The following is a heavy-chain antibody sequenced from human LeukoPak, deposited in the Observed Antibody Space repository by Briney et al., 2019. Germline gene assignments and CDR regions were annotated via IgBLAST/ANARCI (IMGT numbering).Heavy chain of an antibody. D-gene: IGHD1-26*01. CDR3: AKVMEPVGATNY. CDR1: GFTFSSYA. Sequence: PGGSLRLSCVASGFTFSSYAMSWVRQAPGKGLEWVSAISGSGGSTYYADSVKGRFTISRDNSKNTLYLQMNSLRAEDTAVYYCAKVMEPVGATNYWGQGTLVTVSS. CDR2: ISGSGGST. J-gene: IGHJ4*02. V-gene: IGHV3-23*01.